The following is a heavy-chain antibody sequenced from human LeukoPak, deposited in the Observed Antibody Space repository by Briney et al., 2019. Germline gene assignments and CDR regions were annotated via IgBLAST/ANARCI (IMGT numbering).Heavy chain of an antibody. CDR2: INHSGST. D-gene: IGHD4-17*01. CDR3: ARGLDYGDYNWFDP. J-gene: IGHJ5*02. CDR1: GGSFSGYY. Sequence: SETLSLTCAVYGGSFSGYYWSWIRQAPGKGLEWIGEINHSGSTKYNPSLKSRLTTSVDTSKNQFSLKLSSVTAADTAVYYCARGLDYGDYNWFDPWGQGTLVTVSS. V-gene: IGHV4-34*01.